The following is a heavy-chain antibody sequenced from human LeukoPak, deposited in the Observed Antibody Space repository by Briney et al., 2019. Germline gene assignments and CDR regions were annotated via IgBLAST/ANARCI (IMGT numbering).Heavy chain of an antibody. CDR3: ARGSYCGSTSCYGALDY. J-gene: IGHJ4*02. Sequence: GGSLRLSCAASGFTFSDYYMSWLRQAPGKGLEWVSDISSSGSAMPYADSVKGRFTISRDNAKNSLYLQMNSLRPEDTAVYYCARGSYCGSTSCYGALDYWGQGALVTVSS. D-gene: IGHD2-2*01. V-gene: IGHV3-11*04. CDR2: ISSSGSAM. CDR1: GFTFSDYY.